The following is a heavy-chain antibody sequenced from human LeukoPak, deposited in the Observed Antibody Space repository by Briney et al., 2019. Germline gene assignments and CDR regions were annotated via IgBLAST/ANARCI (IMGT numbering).Heavy chain of an antibody. J-gene: IGHJ6*02. CDR3: ARSGGSFYYYGMDV. CDR1: GFTFSSYG. D-gene: IGHD2-15*01. V-gene: IGHV3-30*03. Sequence: PGGSLRLSCAASGFTFSSYGMPWVRQAPGKGLEWVAVISYDGSNKYYADSVKGRFTISRDNSKNTLYLQMNSLRAEDTAVYYCARSGGSFYYYGMDVWGQGTTVTVSS. CDR2: ISYDGSNK.